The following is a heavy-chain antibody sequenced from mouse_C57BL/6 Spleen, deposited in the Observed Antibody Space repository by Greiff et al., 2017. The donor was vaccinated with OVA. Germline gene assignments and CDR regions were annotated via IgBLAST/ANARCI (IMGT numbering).Heavy chain of an antibody. V-gene: IGHV1-75*01. CDR2: IFPGSGST. D-gene: IGHD1-1*01. CDR1: GYTFTDYY. J-gene: IGHJ2*01. Sequence: VHLVESGPELVKPGASVKISCKASGYTFTDYYINWVKQRPGQGLEWIGWIFPGSGSTYYNEKFKGKATLTVDKSSSTAYMLLSSLTSEDSAVYFCARSERLLYYFDYWGQGTTLTVSS. CDR3: ARSERLLYYFDY.